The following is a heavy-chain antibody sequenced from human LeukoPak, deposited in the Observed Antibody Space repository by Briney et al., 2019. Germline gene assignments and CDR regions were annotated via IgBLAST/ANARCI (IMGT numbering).Heavy chain of an antibody. V-gene: IGHV4-59*08. J-gene: IGHJ3*02. D-gene: IGHD3-22*01. CDR3: ARRLYGSSGYSCDASDI. CDR1: GGSISSYY. Sequence: CETLSLTCTVSGGSISSYYWSWIRQPPGKGLEGVGYIYYSGSTNYNPSLKSGVTISVDTSKNQFSLKLSSVTAADTAVYYCARRLYGSSGYSCDASDIWGQGTMVTVSS. CDR2: IYYSGST.